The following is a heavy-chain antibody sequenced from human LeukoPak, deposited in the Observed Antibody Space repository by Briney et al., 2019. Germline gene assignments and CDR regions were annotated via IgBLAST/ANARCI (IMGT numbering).Heavy chain of an antibody. CDR3: ARGGGSGWYVDY. J-gene: IGHJ4*02. V-gene: IGHV4-34*01. CDR2: INHSGST. Sequence: SETLSLTCAAYGGSFSGYYWSWIRQPPGKGLEWIGEINHSGSTNYNPSLKSRVTISVDTSKNQFSLKLSSVTAADTAVYYCARGGGSGWYVDYWGQGTLVTVSS. CDR1: GGSFSGYY. D-gene: IGHD6-19*01.